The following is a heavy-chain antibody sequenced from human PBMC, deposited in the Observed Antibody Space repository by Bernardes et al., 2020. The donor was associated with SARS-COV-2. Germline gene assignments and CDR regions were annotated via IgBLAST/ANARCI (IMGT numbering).Heavy chain of an antibody. CDR3: AKGRYGSGSYPIGADY. CDR2: ISGSGGST. CDR1: GFTFSSYA. D-gene: IGHD3-10*01. Sequence: GGSLRLSCAASGFTFSSYAMSWVRQAPGKGLEWVSGISGSGGSTYYADSVKGRFTISRDNSKNTLYLQMNSLRAEDTAVYYCAKGRYGSGSYPIGADYWGQGTLVTVSS. V-gene: IGHV3-23*01. J-gene: IGHJ4*02.